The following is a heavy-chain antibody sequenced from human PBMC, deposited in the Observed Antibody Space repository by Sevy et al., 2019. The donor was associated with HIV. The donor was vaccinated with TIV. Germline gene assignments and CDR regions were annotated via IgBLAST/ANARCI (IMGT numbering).Heavy chain of an antibody. CDR2: ISSSSSYI. CDR3: ARDPDGYYYDSSGQRNYNAFDI. CDR1: GFTFSSYS. D-gene: IGHD3-22*01. J-gene: IGHJ3*02. Sequence: GGSLRLSCAASGFTFSSYSMNWVRQAPGKGLEWVSSISSSSSYIYYADSVKGRFTISRDNAKNSLYLQMNSLRAEDTAVYYCARDPDGYYYDSSGQRNYNAFDIWGQRTMVTVSS. V-gene: IGHV3-21*01.